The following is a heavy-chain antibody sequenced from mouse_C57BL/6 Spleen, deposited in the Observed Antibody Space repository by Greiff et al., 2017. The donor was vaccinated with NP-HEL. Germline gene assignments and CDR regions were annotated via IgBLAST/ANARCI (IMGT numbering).Heavy chain of an antibody. CDR3: ARQHYWYFDG. Sequence: QVQLQQPGAELVMPGASVKLSCKASGYTFTSYWMPWVKQRPGQGLEWIGEIDPSDSYTNYTHKFKGKSTLTVDKSSSTAYKQLSSLTSEDSAVYYCARQHYWYFDGWGTGTTVTVSS. CDR2: IDPSDSYT. V-gene: IGHV1-69*01. J-gene: IGHJ1*03. CDR1: GYTFTSYW.